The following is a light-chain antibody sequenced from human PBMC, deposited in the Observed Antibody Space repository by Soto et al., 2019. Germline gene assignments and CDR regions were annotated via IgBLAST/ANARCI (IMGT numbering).Light chain of an antibody. V-gene: IGKV1-39*01. Sequence: DIQMTQSPSSLSASVGDRVTITCRASQTISTYLNWYQQKPGKAPNLLIYAASNLQSGVPSRFSGSGSGTDFTLTISSLQPEDFATYYCQQSYSTVLYTFGQGTKLEIK. CDR1: QTISTY. J-gene: IGKJ2*01. CDR2: AAS. CDR3: QQSYSTVLYT.